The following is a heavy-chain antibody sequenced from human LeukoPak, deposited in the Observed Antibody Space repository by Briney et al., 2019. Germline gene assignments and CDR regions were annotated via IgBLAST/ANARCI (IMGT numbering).Heavy chain of an antibody. V-gene: IGHV1-8*01. J-gene: IGHJ3*02. CDR1: GYTFTSYD. CDR3: ARVGLRWHYGFVGSLDAFDI. Sequence: GASVKVSCKASGYTFTSYDINWVRQATGQGLEWMGWMNPNSGNTGYAQKFQGRVTMTRNTSISTAYMELSSLRSEDTAVYYCARVGLRWHYGFVGSLDAFDIWGQGTMVTVSS. CDR2: MNPNSGNT. D-gene: IGHD3-10*01.